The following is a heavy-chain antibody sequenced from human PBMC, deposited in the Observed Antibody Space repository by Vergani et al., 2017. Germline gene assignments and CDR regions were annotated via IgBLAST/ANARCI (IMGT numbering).Heavy chain of an antibody. D-gene: IGHD2-15*01. V-gene: IGHV3-23*01. CDR2: INNNGGST. J-gene: IGHJ6*02. Sequence: QLLESGGGLIQPGGSLRLSCAASGFTFNSYAMTWVRQAPGKGLEWVSGINNNGGSTYYADSVKGRFTISRDNSKNTLYLQMTDLRAEDTATYYCAKDPGVYCSGGSCYPSDWYYGMDVWGQGTTVTVSS. CDR3: AKDPGVYCSGGSCYPSDWYYGMDV. CDR1: GFTFNSYA.